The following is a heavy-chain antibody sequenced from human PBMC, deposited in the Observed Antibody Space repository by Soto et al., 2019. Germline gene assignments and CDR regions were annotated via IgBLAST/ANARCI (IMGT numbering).Heavy chain of an antibody. D-gene: IGHD6-19*01. CDR2: ISGTGGST. CDR3: AKGVIAVAGDHFDY. J-gene: IGHJ4*02. Sequence: EVQLLDSGGGLVQPGGSLRLSCVASRFTFSSYAMSWVRQAPGKGLEWVATISGTGGSTYYADSVKGRFTISRDNSKKTVYLQMNSLTAADTAVYFCAKGVIAVAGDHFDYWGQGTLVTVSS. CDR1: RFTFSSYA. V-gene: IGHV3-23*01.